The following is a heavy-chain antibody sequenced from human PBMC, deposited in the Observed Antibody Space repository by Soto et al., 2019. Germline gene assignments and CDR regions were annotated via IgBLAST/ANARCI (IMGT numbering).Heavy chain of an antibody. CDR1: GDSVSSNSAA. V-gene: IGHV6-1*01. D-gene: IGHD6-19*01. CDR3: ARDGAIAVAGTNYGMDV. Sequence: SQTLSLTCAISGDSVSSNSAAWNWIRQSPSRGLEWLGRTYYRSKWYNDYAVSVKSRITINPDTSKNRFSLQLNSVTPEDTAVYYCARDGAIAVAGTNYGMDVWSQGTTVTVSS. J-gene: IGHJ6*02. CDR2: TYYRSKWYN.